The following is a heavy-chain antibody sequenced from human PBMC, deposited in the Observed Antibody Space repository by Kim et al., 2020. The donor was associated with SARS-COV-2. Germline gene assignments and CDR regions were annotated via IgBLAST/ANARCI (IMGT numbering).Heavy chain of an antibody. D-gene: IGHD3-9*01. J-gene: IGHJ6*02. CDR3: AKVVGHYDILTGYYRRTDGMDV. CDR1: GFTSSSNG. CDR2: IWDDGMDQ. V-gene: IGHV3-33*03. Sequence: GGSLRLSCAASGFTSSSNGMYCVRQATGKVLLWVGVIWDDGMDQYCVAAEKCRCTISRDKSKNSRYLQMTSLRAEDTAVYYCAKVVGHYDILTGYYRRTDGMDVWGQGTKVTVSS.